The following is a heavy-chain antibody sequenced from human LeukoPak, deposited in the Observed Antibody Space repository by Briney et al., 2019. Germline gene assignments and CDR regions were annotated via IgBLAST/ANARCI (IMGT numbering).Heavy chain of an antibody. V-gene: IGHV1-46*01. CDR3: ARDRQYYDFWSGSNPPSVWFDP. CDR2: INPGGGST. CDR1: GYTFTSYY. Sequence: ASVKVSCKASGYTFTSYYMHWVRQAPGQGLEWMGIINPGGGSTSYAQKFQGRVTMTRDTSTSTVYMELSSLRSEDTAVYYCARDRQYYDFWSGSNPPSVWFDPWGQGTLVTVSS. D-gene: IGHD3-3*01. J-gene: IGHJ5*02.